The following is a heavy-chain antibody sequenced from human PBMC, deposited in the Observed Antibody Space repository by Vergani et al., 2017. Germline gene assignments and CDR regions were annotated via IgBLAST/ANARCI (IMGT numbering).Heavy chain of an antibody. Sequence: QVQLVESGGGVVQPGRSLRLSCAASGFTFSSYGMHWVRQAPGKGLEWVAVISYDGSNKYYADSVKGRFTISRDNSKNTLYLQMNSLRAEDTAVYYCAKKWISEYSSSSTSWYCFDYWGQGTLVTVSS. CDR1: GFTFSSYG. CDR2: ISYDGSNK. D-gene: IGHD6-6*01. V-gene: IGHV3-30*18. J-gene: IGHJ4*02. CDR3: AKKWISEYSSSSTSWYCFDY.